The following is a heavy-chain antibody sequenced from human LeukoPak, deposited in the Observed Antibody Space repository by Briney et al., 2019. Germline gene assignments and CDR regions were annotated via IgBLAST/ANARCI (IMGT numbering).Heavy chain of an antibody. J-gene: IGHJ4*02. CDR2: IYSGGST. CDR3: ARESSGWLQLLDY. D-gene: IGHD5-24*01. Sequence: PGGSLRLSCAASGFTVSSKYMSWVCQAPGKGLEWVSVIYSGGSTYYADSVKGRFTISRDNSKNTVYLQMNSLRAEDTAVYYCARESSGWLQLLDYWGQGTLVTVSS. CDR1: GFTVSSKY. V-gene: IGHV3-66*01.